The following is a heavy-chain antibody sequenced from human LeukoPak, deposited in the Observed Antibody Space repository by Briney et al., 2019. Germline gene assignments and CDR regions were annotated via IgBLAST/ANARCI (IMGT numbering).Heavy chain of an antibody. V-gene: IGHV3-30*18. J-gene: IGHJ4*02. CDR1: GFTFSTYG. CDR2: ISYTGGNK. CDR3: GKDADSSGWRGGVDS. D-gene: IGHD6-19*01. Sequence: QPGRSLRLSCAASGFTFSTYGMHWVRQAPGKGLEWVALISYTGGNKYYADSVKGRFTIPRDNSNNTLYLQVNGLRAEDTAVYYWGKDADSSGWRGGVDSWGQGTLVTVSS.